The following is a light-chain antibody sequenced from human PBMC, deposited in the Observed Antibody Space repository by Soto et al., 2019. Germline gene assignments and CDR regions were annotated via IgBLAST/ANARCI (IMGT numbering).Light chain of an antibody. Sequence: EIVMTQSPATLSVSPGERATLSCRASQSVNSNLAWYQQKPGQAPRLLISAASTRATGIPARFSGSGSETEFTLTISRLQAEDFAVYYCHQYNNWWTFGQGTKVEMK. CDR3: HQYNNWWT. CDR2: AAS. J-gene: IGKJ1*01. CDR1: QSVNSN. V-gene: IGKV3-15*01.